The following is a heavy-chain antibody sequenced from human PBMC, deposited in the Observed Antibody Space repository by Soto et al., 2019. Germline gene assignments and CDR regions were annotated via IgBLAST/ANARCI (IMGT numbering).Heavy chain of an antibody. CDR2: ISSSSSYI. Sequence: GGSLRLSCTASGFMFSAYAMLWVRQAPGKGLEWVSSISSSSSYIYYADSVKGRFTISRDNAKNSLYLQMNSLRAEDTAVYYCARGLADYWGQGTLVTVSS. CDR1: GFMFSAYA. D-gene: IGHD6-19*01. CDR3: ARGLADY. V-gene: IGHV3-21*01. J-gene: IGHJ4*02.